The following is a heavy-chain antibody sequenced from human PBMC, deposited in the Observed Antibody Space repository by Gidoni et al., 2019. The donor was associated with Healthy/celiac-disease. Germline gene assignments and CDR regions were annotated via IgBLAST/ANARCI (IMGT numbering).Heavy chain of an antibody. Sequence: QVQLQQWGAGLLKPSETLSLTCAVDGGSVSCYYWSWIRQPPGKGLEWIWEINHLGITNYNPSLKSRVTISVDTSNHQFPLRLGSVTAAATAVYYCARGHVRGSSPVDYWGQGTLVTVSS. V-gene: IGHV4-34*01. CDR2: INHLGIT. D-gene: IGHD3-10*02. CDR1: GGSVSCYY. J-gene: IGHJ4*02. CDR3: ARGHVRGSSPVDY.